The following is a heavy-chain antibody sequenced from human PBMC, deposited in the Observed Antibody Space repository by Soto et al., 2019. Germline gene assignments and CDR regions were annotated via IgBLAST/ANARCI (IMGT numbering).Heavy chain of an antibody. J-gene: IGHJ3*02. Sequence: QVQLQESGPGLVKPSQTLSLTCTVSGGSISSGDYYWSWIRQPPGKGLEWIGYIYYSGSTYYNPSLKSRVTISVDTSTTQFSLKLSSVTAADTAVYYCARGNHVYDSSGYYPADAFDIWGQGTMVTVSS. CDR1: GGSISSGDYY. V-gene: IGHV4-30-4*01. CDR3: ARGNHVYDSSGYYPADAFDI. D-gene: IGHD3-22*01. CDR2: IYYSGST.